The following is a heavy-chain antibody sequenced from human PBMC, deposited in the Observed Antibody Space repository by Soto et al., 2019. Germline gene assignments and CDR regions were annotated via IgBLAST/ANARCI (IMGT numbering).Heavy chain of an antibody. J-gene: IGHJ4*02. Sequence: QVQLVQSGAEVKQPGSSVKVSCKASGGTFSSYRINWVRQAPGQGLEWVGGIVPIYRTADYAQKFQGRVTITADEAARTSDMELRSLKSQDTAVYYCVRDSGAKLSSSWGQGTLVTVSS. CDR3: VRDSGAKLSSS. CDR1: GGTFSSYR. D-gene: IGHD6-13*01. V-gene: IGHV1-69*01. CDR2: IVPIYRTA.